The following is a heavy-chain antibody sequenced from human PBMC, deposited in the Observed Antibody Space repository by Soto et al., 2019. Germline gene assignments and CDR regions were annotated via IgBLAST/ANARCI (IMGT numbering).Heavy chain of an antibody. CDR1: GFTFSSYG. J-gene: IGHJ6*02. CDR2: ISYDGSNK. CDR3: AKEGGSGSHYGMDV. V-gene: IGHV3-30*18. Sequence: PGGSLRLSCAASGFTFSSYGMHWVRQAPGKGLEWVAVISYDGSNKYYADSVKGRFTISRDNSKNTLYLQMNSLRAEDTAVYYCAKEGGSGSHYGMDVWGQGTTVTVSS. D-gene: IGHD3-10*01.